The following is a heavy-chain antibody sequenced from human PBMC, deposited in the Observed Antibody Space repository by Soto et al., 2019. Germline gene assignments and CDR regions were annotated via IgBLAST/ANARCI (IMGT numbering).Heavy chain of an antibody. CDR2: INSDGSST. V-gene: IGHV3-74*01. CDR1: GFPFSSYW. D-gene: IGHD2-15*01. CDR3: VRTSLVVAAATREDY. J-gene: IGHJ4*02. Sequence: HPGGSLRLSCAASGFPFSSYWMHWVRQAPGKGLVWVSRINSDGSSTSYADSVKGRFTISRDNAKNTLYLQMNSLRAEDTAVYYCVRTSLVVAAATREDYWGQGTLVTVSS.